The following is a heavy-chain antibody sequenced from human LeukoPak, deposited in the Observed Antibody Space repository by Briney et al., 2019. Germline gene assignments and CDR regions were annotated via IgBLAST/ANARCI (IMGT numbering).Heavy chain of an antibody. Sequence: PSETLSLTCTVSGGSISSYYWSWIRQPPGKGLEWIGYIYYSGSTNYNPSLKSRVTISVDTSKNQFSLKLSSVTAADTAVYYCARDRIPLGHGAFDIWGQGTMVTVSS. V-gene: IGHV4-59*01. D-gene: IGHD5-18*01. CDR3: ARDRIPLGHGAFDI. J-gene: IGHJ3*02. CDR1: GGSISSYY. CDR2: IYYSGST.